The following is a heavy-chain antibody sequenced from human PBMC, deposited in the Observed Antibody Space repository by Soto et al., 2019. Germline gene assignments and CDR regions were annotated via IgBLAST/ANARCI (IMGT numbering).Heavy chain of an antibody. J-gene: IGHJ3*02. V-gene: IGHV4-59*01. CDR1: GGSISSYY. CDR2: IYYSGST. D-gene: IGHD2-15*01. CDR3: SSLYYSGGHWGAFDI. Sequence: PSETLSLTCTVSGGSISSYYWSWIRQPPGKGLEWIGYIYYSGSTNYNPSLKSRVTISVDTSKNQFSLKLSSVTAADTAVYYCSSLYYSGGHWGAFDIRGQRTTVPVSS.